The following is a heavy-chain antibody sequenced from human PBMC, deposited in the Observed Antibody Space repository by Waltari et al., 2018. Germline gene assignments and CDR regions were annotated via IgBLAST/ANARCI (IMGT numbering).Heavy chain of an antibody. CDR3: ARDWRRSLEFFDWLLFALDL. D-gene: IGHD3-3*02. Sequence: EVQLLESGGGLVQPGGSLRLSCAASGFTFSNHAMSWVRRAPGKGLEWVSVSRYDGRTRYSADSVRDRFTISRDNSRNTFYLEMNSLRAEDTAVYYCARDWRRSLEFFDWLLFALDLWGQGTLVAVSS. V-gene: IGHV3-23*01. CDR2: SRYDGRTR. CDR1: GFTFSNHA. J-gene: IGHJ5*02.